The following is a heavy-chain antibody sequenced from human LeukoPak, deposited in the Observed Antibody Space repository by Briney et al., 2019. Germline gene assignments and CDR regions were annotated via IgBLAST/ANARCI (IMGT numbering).Heavy chain of an antibody. Sequence: SGGSLRLSCAASGFTFSSYGMHWVRQAPGKGLEWVAVISYDGSNKYYADSVKGRFTISRDNSKNTLYLQMNSLRAEDTAVYYCAKDLSRGYCTNGVCLFDYWGQGTLVTVSS. D-gene: IGHD2-8*01. CDR2: ISYDGSNK. V-gene: IGHV3-30*18. J-gene: IGHJ4*02. CDR1: GFTFSSYG. CDR3: AKDLSRGYCTNGVCLFDY.